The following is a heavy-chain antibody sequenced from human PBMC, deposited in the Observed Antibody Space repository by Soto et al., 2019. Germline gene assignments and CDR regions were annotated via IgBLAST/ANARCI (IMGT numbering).Heavy chain of an antibody. CDR2: IYYSGST. CDR3: ARDGGGYVRQGYHYGLDV. D-gene: IGHD5-12*01. V-gene: IGHV4-30-4*01. CDR1: GGSIRSGDYY. Sequence: SETLSLTCTVSGGSIRSGDYYWSWIRQPPGKGLEWIGYIYYSGSTYYHPSLQSRVTISVDTSNNQFSLRLTSVTAADTAVYYCARDGGGYVRQGYHYGLDVWGQGTTVTVSS. J-gene: IGHJ6*02.